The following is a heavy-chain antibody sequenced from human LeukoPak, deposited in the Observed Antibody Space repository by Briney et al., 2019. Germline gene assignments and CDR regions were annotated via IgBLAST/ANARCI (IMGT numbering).Heavy chain of an antibody. CDR1: GGSFSGYY. CDR3: ARAAGLPGGANFDY. Sequence: PSETLSLTCAVYGGSFSGYYWSWIRQPPGKGLEWIGEINHSGSTNYNPSLKSRVTISVDTSKNQSSLKLSSVTAVDTAVYYCARAAGLPGGANFDYWGQGTPVTVSS. D-gene: IGHD2-15*01. CDR2: INHSGST. V-gene: IGHV4-34*01. J-gene: IGHJ4*02.